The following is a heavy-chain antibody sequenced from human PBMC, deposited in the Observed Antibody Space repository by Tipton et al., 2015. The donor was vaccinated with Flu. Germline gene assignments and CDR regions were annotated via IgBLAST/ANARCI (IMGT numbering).Heavy chain of an antibody. CDR3: ATTYDSSGYAAFDI. CDR1: GGSISSYY. D-gene: IGHD3-22*01. J-gene: IGHJ3*02. CDR2: IYYSGST. Sequence: TLSLTCTVSGGSISSYYWSWIRQPPGKGLEWIGYIYYSGSTNYNPSLKSRVTISVDTSKNQFSLKLSSVTAADTAVYYCATTYDSSGYAAFDIWGQGTMVTVSS. V-gene: IGHV4-59*08.